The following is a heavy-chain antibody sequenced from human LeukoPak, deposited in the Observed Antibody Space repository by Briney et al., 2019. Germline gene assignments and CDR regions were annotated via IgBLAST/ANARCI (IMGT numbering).Heavy chain of an antibody. Sequence: PGRSLRLSCAASGFTFSSYGMHWVRQAPGKGLEWVAVIWYDGSNKYYADSVKGRFTISGDNSKNTLYLQMNSLRAEDTAVYYCASETAGAFDIWGQGTMVTVSS. V-gene: IGHV3-33*01. CDR1: GFTFSSYG. D-gene: IGHD6-13*01. CDR3: ASETAGAFDI. CDR2: IWYDGSNK. J-gene: IGHJ3*02.